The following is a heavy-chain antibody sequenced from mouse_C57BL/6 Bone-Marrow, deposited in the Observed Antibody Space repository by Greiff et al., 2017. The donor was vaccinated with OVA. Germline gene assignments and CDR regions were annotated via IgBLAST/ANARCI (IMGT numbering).Heavy chain of an antibody. V-gene: IGHV5-17*01. J-gene: IGHJ3*01. CDR2: ISSGSSTI. CDR3: ARLNWDAFAY. Sequence: EVQLVESGGGLVKPGGSLKLSCAASGFTFSDYGMHWVRQAPEKGLEWVAYISSGSSTIYYADTVKGRFTISRDNAKNTLFLQMTSLRSEDTAMYYCARLNWDAFAYWGQGTLVTVSA. CDR1: GFTFSDYG. D-gene: IGHD4-1*01.